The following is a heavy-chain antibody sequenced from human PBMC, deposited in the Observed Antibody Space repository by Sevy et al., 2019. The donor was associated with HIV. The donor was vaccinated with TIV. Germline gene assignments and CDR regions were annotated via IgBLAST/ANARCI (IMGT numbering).Heavy chain of an antibody. CDR3: ARGDTAKVTLDY. J-gene: IGHJ4*02. CDR1: GGSISSGDYY. Sequence: SDTLSLTCTVSGGSISSGDYYWSWIRQPPGKGLEWIGYIYYSGSTYYNPSLKSRVTISVDTSKNQFSLKLSSVTAADTAVYYCARGDTAKVTLDYWGQGTLVTVSS. D-gene: IGHD5-18*01. CDR2: IYYSGST. V-gene: IGHV4-30-4*02.